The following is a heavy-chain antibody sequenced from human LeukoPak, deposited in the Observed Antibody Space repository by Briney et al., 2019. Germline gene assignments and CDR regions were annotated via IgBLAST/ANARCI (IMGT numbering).Heavy chain of an antibody. CDR3: ARRHCTSTSCFGFDY. CDR1: GFTFSSYW. Sequence: GGSLRLSCAASGFTFSSYWMSWVRQAPGKGLEWVANIKQDGSEKYYVDSVKGRFTISRYNAKNSLFLQMNSLRAEDTAFYYCARRHCTSTSCFGFDYWGRGTLVTVSS. CDR2: IKQDGSEK. D-gene: IGHD2-2*01. V-gene: IGHV3-7*03. J-gene: IGHJ4*02.